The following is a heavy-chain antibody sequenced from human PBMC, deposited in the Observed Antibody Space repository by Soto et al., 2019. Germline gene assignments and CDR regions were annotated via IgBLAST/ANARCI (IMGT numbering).Heavy chain of an antibody. CDR3: TKDEHPAGLTLFVHPGSTPDGMDV. CDR1: RFTFTTYA. CDR2: VTANGGRS. J-gene: IGHJ6*02. Sequence: EVQLLQSGGGLVRPGRSLTLSCAASRFTFTTYAMTWVRQAPGKGLEWVSSVTANGGRSYYADSVKGRFTISRDSSKNSLYLQMNSQRDNDTSVYYYTKDEHPAGLTLFVHPGSTPDGMDVWGQGTTVTVSS. D-gene: IGHD2-15*01. V-gene: IGHV3-23*01.